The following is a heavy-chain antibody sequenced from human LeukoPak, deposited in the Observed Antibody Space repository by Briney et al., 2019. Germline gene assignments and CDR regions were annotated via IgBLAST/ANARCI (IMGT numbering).Heavy chain of an antibody. Sequence: ASVKVSCKASGYTFTSYGISWVRQAPGQGLEWMGWISAYNGNTNYAQKLQGRVTITRNTSISTAYMELSSLRSEDTAVYYCAREEYSSSWQDAFDIWGQGTMVTVSS. J-gene: IGHJ3*02. CDR1: GYTFTSYG. D-gene: IGHD6-13*01. CDR2: ISAYNGNT. CDR3: AREEYSSSWQDAFDI. V-gene: IGHV1-18*01.